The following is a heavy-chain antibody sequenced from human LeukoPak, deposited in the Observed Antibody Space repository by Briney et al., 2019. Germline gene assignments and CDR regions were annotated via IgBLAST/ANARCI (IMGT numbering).Heavy chain of an antibody. J-gene: IGHJ4*02. D-gene: IGHD3-22*01. CDR3: ARWYYDSSGYRYFDY. V-gene: IGHV4-59*01. CDR1: GVSISSYY. Sequence: PSETLSLTCTVSGVSISSYYWTWIRQPPGKGLEWIGNIDYSGNTKYNPSLKRRVTISVDTSKNQFSLKLSSVTAADTAVFFCARWYYDSSGYRYFDYWGQGTLVTVSS. CDR2: IDYSGNT.